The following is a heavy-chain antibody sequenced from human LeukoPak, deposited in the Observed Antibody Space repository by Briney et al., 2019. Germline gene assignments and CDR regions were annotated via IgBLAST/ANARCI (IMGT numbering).Heavy chain of an antibody. V-gene: IGHV4-4*07. CDR3: ARDLDGSGPYYGMDV. D-gene: IGHD3-10*01. J-gene: IGHJ6*02. CDR1: GGSISSYY. Sequence: SETLSLTCTVSGGSISSYYWSWIRQPAGKGLDWIGRIYTSGSTNYNPSLKSRVTMSVDTSKNQFSLKLSSVTAADTAVYYCARDLDGSGPYYGMDVWGQGTTVTVSS. CDR2: IYTSGST.